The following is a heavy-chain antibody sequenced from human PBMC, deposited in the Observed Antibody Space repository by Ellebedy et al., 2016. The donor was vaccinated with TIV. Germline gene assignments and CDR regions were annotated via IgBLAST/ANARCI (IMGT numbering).Heavy chain of an antibody. D-gene: IGHD1-26*01. CDR2: IYYSGST. Sequence: SETLSLTXTVSGGSVSSGSYYWSWIRQPPGKGLEWIGYIYYSGSTNYNPSLKSRVTISVDTSKNQFSLKLSSVTAADTAVYYCARAIRRSYVHWGQGTLVTVSS. CDR1: GGSVSSGSYY. CDR3: ARAIRRSYVH. J-gene: IGHJ4*02. V-gene: IGHV4-61*01.